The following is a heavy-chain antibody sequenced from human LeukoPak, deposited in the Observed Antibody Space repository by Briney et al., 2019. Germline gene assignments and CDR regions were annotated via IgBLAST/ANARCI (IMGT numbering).Heavy chain of an antibody. CDR1: GGSISSGSYY. CDR3: ARDSLRCSSTSCYARSYGMDV. CDR2: IYTSGST. V-gene: IGHV4-61*02. Sequence: PSETLSLTCTVSGGSISSGSYYWSWIRQPAGKGLEWIGRIYTSGSTNYNPSLKSRVTISVDTSKNQFSLKLSSVTAADTAVYYCARDSLRCSSTSCYARSYGMDVWGQGTTVTVSS. D-gene: IGHD2-2*01. J-gene: IGHJ6*02.